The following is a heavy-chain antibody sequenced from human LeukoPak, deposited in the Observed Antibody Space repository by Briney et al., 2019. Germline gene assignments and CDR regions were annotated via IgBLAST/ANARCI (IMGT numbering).Heavy chain of an antibody. J-gene: IGHJ4*02. V-gene: IGHV4-61*01. Sequence: KPSETLSLTCTVSGGSISSSSYYWSWIRQPPGKGLEWIGYIYYSGSTNYNPSLKSRVTISVDTSKNQFSLKLSSVTAAGTAVYYCATQARGWYYFDYWGQGTLVTVSS. D-gene: IGHD6-19*01. CDR3: ATQARGWYYFDY. CDR1: GGSISSSSYY. CDR2: IYYSGST.